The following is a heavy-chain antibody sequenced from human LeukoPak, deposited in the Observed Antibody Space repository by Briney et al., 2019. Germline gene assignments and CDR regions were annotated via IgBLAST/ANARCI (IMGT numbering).Heavy chain of an antibody. Sequence: GGSLRLSCAASGLSISSNSMHWVRQGPGKGLVWVSRIFIDGSGTSYADSVKGRFTISRDNAKNTLYLQMNSLRAGDTAVYYCAKVGQPWSIWDYFDYWGQGTLVTVSS. J-gene: IGHJ4*02. V-gene: IGHV3-74*01. CDR3: AKVGQPWSIWDYFDY. CDR1: GLSISSNS. CDR2: IFIDGSGT. D-gene: IGHD3-16*01.